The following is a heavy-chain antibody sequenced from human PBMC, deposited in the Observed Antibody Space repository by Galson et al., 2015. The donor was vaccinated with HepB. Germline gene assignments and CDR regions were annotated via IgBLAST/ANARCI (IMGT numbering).Heavy chain of an antibody. CDR1: GYTFTNDY. Sequence: SVKVSCKASGYTFTNDYMHWVRQAPGQGPEWIGIINPSVGTTTYAQKFQGRVTLTRDTSTSTVYMELSSLRSEDAAVYYCARSAGSGWSDYWGQGTLVTVSS. V-gene: IGHV1-46*03. D-gene: IGHD6-19*01. CDR2: INPSVGTT. J-gene: IGHJ4*02. CDR3: ARSAGSGWSDY.